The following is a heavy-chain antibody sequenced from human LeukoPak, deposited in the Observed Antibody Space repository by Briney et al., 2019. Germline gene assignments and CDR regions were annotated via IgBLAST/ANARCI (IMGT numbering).Heavy chain of an antibody. Sequence: SETLSLTCTVSGGSISPYYWNWIRQPPGKGLEWIGYIYYSGSTNYNPSLKSRVTISVDTSKNQFSLKLSSVTAADTAVYYCARGGSGTYYHYWGQGTLVTVSS. CDR3: ARGGSGTYYHY. CDR1: GGSISPYY. V-gene: IGHV4-59*01. J-gene: IGHJ4*02. D-gene: IGHD1-26*01. CDR2: IYYSGST.